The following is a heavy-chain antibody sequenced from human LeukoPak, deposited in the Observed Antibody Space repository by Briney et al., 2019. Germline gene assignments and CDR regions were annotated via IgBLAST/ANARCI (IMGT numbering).Heavy chain of an antibody. J-gene: IGHJ4*02. CDR3: AREVYGFGELSFDY. Sequence: SETLSLTCAVYGGSFSGYYWSWIRQPPGKGLEWIGEINHSGSTNYNPSLKSRVTISVDTSKNQFSLKLSSVTAADTAVYYCAREVYGFGELSFDYWGQGTLVTVSS. CDR2: INHSGST. CDR1: GGSFSGYY. V-gene: IGHV4-34*01. D-gene: IGHD3-10*01.